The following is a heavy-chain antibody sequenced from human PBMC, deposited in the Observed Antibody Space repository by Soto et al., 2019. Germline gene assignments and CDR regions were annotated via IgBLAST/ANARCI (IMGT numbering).Heavy chain of an antibody. V-gene: IGHV1-46*03. D-gene: IGHD6-6*01. Sequence: QVQLVQPGAEVKKPGASVKFSCKASGYIFTNFYIHWVRQAPGQGLEWIGIINPNGGSTNYAQNFQGRVAMPRATSTSTVYMDLSSLRSEDTAVYYCTRGLASGDYWGQGTLITVSS. J-gene: IGHJ4*02. CDR1: GYIFTNFY. CDR3: TRGLASGDY. CDR2: INPNGGST.